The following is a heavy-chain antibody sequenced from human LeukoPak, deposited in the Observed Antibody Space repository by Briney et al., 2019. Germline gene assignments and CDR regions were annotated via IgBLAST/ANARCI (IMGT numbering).Heavy chain of an antibody. D-gene: IGHD6-13*01. Sequence: SVKVSCKASGYTFTSYGISWVRQAPGQGLEWMGWISAYNGNTNYAQKLQGRVTMTTDTSTSTAYMELRSLRSDDTAVYYCARDRLGIAAAGTRGFDYWGQGTLVTVSS. V-gene: IGHV1-18*01. CDR2: ISAYNGNT. J-gene: IGHJ4*02. CDR1: GYTFTSYG. CDR3: ARDRLGIAAAGTRGFDY.